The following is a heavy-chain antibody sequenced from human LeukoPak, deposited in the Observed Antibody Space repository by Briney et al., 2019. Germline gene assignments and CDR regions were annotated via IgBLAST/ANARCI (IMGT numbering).Heavy chain of an antibody. CDR1: GDSVSSNSAA. CDR2: TYYRSKWYN. D-gene: IGHD6-19*01. J-gene: IGHJ4*02. Sequence: SQTLSLTCAISGDSVSSNSAAWNWIRQSPSRGLEWLGRTYYRSKWYNDYAVSVKSRITINTATSKNQFSLQLNSVTPEDTAVYYCARAWGYSSGWRTLDYWGQGTLVTVSS. CDR3: ARAWGYSSGWRTLDY. V-gene: IGHV6-1*01.